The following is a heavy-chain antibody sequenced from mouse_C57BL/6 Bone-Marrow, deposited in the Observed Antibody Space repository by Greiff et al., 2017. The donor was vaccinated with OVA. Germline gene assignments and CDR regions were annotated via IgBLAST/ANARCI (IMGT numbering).Heavy chain of an antibody. Sequence: VQLQQSGPELVKPGASVKISCKASGYSFTDYNMNWVKQSNGKSLEWIGVINPNYGTTSYNQKFKGKATLTVDQSSSTAYMQLNSLTTEDSAVYYSARAGALRRKYARDHWGRGSSVTVSP. D-gene: IGHD2-4*01. J-gene: IGHJ4*01. CDR1: GYSFTDYN. V-gene: IGHV1-39*01. CDR2: INPNYGTT. CDR3: ARAGALRRKYARDH.